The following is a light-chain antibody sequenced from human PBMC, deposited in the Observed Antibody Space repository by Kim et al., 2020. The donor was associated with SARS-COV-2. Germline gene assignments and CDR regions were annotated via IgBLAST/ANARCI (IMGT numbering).Light chain of an antibody. CDR3: QQYGTT. CDR1: QSLSSSY. V-gene: IGKV3-20*01. Sequence: LSLSPGDRATLSCRASQSLSSSYISRYQQKPGQAPRLLIYGASNRATGIPDRFSGSGSGTDFTLTISRLEPEDFAVYYCQQYGTTFGQGTKVDIK. CDR2: GAS. J-gene: IGKJ1*01.